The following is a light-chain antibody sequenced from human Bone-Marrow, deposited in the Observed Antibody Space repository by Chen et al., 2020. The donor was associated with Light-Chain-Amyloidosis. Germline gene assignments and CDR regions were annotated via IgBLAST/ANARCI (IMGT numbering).Light chain of an antibody. J-gene: IGLJ3*02. CDR3: HSYRSSSQGV. CDR1: SGSIATNY. CDR2: DDD. Sequence: NFMLTQPHSVSESPGKTVIISCTRSSGSIATNYVQWYQQRPGSSPTTVIYDDDQRPSGVPDRFAGASGWSSNAASLAISGLETEAEADYYCHSYRSSSQGVFGGGTHLTVL. V-gene: IGLV6-57*01.